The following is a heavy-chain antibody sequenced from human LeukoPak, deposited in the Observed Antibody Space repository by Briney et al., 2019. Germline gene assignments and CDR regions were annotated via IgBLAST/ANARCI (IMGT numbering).Heavy chain of an antibody. CDR1: GYSISSGYY. V-gene: IGHV4-38-2*02. D-gene: IGHD6-13*01. Sequence: SETLSLTCTVSGYSISSGYYWGWIRQPPGKGLEWTGSIDHSGSTYYNPSLKSRITISLDTSKNQFSLKLSSVTAADTAVYFCARVYSGSSWDYYYYMDVWGKGTTVTVSS. J-gene: IGHJ6*03. CDR2: IDHSGST. CDR3: ARVYSGSSWDYYYYMDV.